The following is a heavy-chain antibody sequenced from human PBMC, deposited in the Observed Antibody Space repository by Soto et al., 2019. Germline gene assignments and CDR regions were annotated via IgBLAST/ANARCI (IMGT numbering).Heavy chain of an antibody. CDR2: IYYSGST. V-gene: IGHV4-59*01. J-gene: IGHJ6*02. D-gene: IGHD1-26*01. Sequence: SETLSLTCTVSGGSISSYYLSWIRPPPGKGLEWIGYIYYSGSTNYNPSLKSRVTISVDTSKNQFSLKLSSVTAADTAVYYCARDLVGATTPWDYYYGMDVWGQGTTVTVSS. CDR3: ARDLVGATTPWDYYYGMDV. CDR1: GGSISSYY.